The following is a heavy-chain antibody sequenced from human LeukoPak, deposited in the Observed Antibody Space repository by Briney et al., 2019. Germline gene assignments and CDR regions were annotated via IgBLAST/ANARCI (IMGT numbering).Heavy chain of an antibody. J-gene: IGHJ4*02. D-gene: IGHD3-10*01. CDR3: ARDDYYYGSGSYYKGLDY. CDR1: GFTFSSYW. CDR2: IKQDGSEK. Sequence: TGGSLRLFCAASGFTFSSYWMSWVRQAAGKGLEWVANIKQDGSEKYYVDPVKGRFTISRDNAKNSLYLQMNSLRAEDTAVYYCARDDYYYGSGSYYKGLDYWGQGTLVTVSS. V-gene: IGHV3-7*03.